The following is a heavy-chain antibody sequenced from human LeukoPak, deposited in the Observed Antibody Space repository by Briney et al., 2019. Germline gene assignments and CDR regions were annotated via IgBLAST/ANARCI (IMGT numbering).Heavy chain of an antibody. CDR2: IYYSGST. CDR3: ARPYCGGDCETDY. J-gene: IGHJ4*02. V-gene: IGHV4-30-4*01. D-gene: IGHD2-21*02. CDR1: GGSISSGDYY. Sequence: SETLSLTCTVSGGSISSGDYYWSWIRQPPGKGLEWIGYIYYSGSTYYNPSLKSRVTISVDTSKNQFSLKLSSVTAADTAVYYCARPYCGGDCETDYWGQGTLVTVSS.